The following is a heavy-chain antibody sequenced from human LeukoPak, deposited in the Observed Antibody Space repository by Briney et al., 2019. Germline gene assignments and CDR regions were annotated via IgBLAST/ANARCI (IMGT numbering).Heavy chain of an antibody. CDR1: GESFTNFY. Sequence: KPSETLSLTCAVFGESFTNFYWTWIRQSPSNGLEWIGEIKHSGTTNYNPSLKSRVTISVDTSKYQFSLKLSSVTAADTAVYYCARIGFDDYVWGSYRGRLDYWGQGTLVTVSS. CDR3: ARIGFDDYVWGSYRGRLDY. D-gene: IGHD3-16*02. CDR2: IKHSGTT. J-gene: IGHJ4*02. V-gene: IGHV4-34*01.